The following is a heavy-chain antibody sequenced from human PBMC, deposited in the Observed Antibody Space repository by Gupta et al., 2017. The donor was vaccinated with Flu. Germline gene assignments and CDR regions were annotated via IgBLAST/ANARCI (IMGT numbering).Heavy chain of an antibody. CDR1: GFTFSSYW. CDR2: INSDGTRT. D-gene: IGHD1-7*01. CDR3: ATSRTFDY. Sequence: EVQLVESGGGLVQPGGSLRLSCAASGFTFSSYWMHWVRQPPGKGLVWVSRINSDGTRTTYADSVKGRFTISRDNAKNTLYLQMNSLRAEDTAVYYCATSRTFDYWGQGTLVTVSS. V-gene: IGHV3-74*03. J-gene: IGHJ4*02.